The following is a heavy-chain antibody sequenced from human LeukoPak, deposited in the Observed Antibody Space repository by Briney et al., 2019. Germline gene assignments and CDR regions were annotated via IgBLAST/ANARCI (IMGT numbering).Heavy chain of an antibody. CDR3: ARGWPGIVATINY. CDR1: GFTFSSYS. CDR2: ISSSSSSYI. D-gene: IGHD5-12*01. J-gene: IGHJ4*02. Sequence: GGSLRLSCASSGFTFSSYSMNWVRQAPGKGLEWVSSISSSSSSYIYYADSVKGRFTISRDNAKNSLYLQMNSLRAEDTAVYYCARGWPGIVATINYWGQGTLVTVSS. V-gene: IGHV3-21*01.